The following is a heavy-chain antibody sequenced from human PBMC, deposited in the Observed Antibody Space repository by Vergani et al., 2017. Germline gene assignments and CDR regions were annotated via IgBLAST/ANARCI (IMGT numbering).Heavy chain of an antibody. D-gene: IGHD7-27*01. CDR2: INPSGGST. J-gene: IGHJ3*02. CDR3: ARQLGIVEDAFDI. V-gene: IGHV1-46*01. CDR1: GYTFTSYY. Sequence: QVQLVQSGAEVKKPGASVKVSCKASGYTFTSYYMHWVRQAPGQGLEWMGIINPSGGSTSYAQKFQGRVTMTRDTSTSTVYMERSSLRSEDTAVYYCARQLGIVEDAFDIWGQGTMVTVSS.